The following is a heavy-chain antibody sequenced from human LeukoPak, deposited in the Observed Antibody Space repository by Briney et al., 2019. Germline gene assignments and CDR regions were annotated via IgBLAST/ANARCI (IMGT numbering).Heavy chain of an antibody. V-gene: IGHV3-74*01. CDR1: GFTFISYW. Sequence: GGALRLSCPASGFTFISYWMHWVRQPPGKVLVWVSRINSDWSTTSYAASVKGRFTISRDTAKNTLYLQMNSLRAEDTAVYYCARGHHYYASSAYYYWGQGTLVTVSS. J-gene: IGHJ4*02. CDR3: ARGHHYYASSAYYY. D-gene: IGHD3-22*01. CDR2: INSDWSTT.